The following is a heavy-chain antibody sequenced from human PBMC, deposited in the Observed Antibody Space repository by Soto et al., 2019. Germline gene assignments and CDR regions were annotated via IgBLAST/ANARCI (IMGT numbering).Heavy chain of an antibody. CDR3: AKDLKYSTSPMNMDV. J-gene: IGHJ6*02. CDR2: ISNSFSEGNT. Sequence: GGSLRLSCAASGFTFSNYAMNWVRQAPGKGLEWVSAISNSFSEGNTHYAASVKGRFTISRDNDKNTVFLEMNSLRAEDTAVYYCAKDLKYSTSPMNMDVWGQGTTVTVSS. CDR1: GFTFSNYA. D-gene: IGHD6-6*01. V-gene: IGHV3-23*01.